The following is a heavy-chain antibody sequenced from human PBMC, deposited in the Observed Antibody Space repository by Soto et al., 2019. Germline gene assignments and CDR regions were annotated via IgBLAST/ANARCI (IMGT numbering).Heavy chain of an antibody. CDR2: IYFRGST. D-gene: IGHD3-22*01. V-gene: IGHV4-59*01. CDR3: ARSSGYATPLDQ. J-gene: IGHJ4*02. CDR1: GGSMNTFY. Sequence: PSETLSLTCTVSGGSMNTFYWNWIRQSPGKGLEWIGYIYFRGSTHYHPSLQSRVSISIDTSQNQFSLELNSVTTADTAVYYCARSSGYATPLDQWGQGTLVTVPQ.